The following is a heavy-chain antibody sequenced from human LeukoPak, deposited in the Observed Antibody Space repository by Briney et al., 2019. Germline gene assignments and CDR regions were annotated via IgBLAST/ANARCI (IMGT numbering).Heavy chain of an antibody. V-gene: IGHV3-23*01. Sequence: PGGSLRLSCTASGFTFSSYAMSWVRQAPGKGLEWVSAISGSGGSTYYADSVKGRFTISRDNSKNTLYLQMNSLRAEDTAVYYCARDGGQYYDFWSGYPRNDAFDIWGQGTMVTVSS. CDR1: GFTFSSYA. CDR2: ISGSGGST. CDR3: ARDGGQYYDFWSGYPRNDAFDI. D-gene: IGHD3-3*01. J-gene: IGHJ3*02.